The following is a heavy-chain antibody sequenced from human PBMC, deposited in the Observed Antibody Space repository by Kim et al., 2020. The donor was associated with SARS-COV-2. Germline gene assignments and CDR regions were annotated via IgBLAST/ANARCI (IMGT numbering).Heavy chain of an antibody. CDR2: INHSGST. CDR3: ARGGYSGYDLFDY. J-gene: IGHJ4*02. CDR1: GGSFSGYY. V-gene: IGHV4-34*01. Sequence: SETLSLTCAVYGGSFSGYYWSWIRQPPGKGLEWIGEINHSGSTNYNPSLKSRVTISVDTSKNQFSLKLSSVTAADTAVYYCARGGYSGYDLFDYWGQGTLVTVSS. D-gene: IGHD5-12*01.